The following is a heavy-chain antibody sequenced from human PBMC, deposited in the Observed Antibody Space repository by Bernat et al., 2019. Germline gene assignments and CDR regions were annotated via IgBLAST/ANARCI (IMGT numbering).Heavy chain of an antibody. CDR1: GFTFSSYS. Sequence: EVQLVESGGGLVKPGGSLRLSCAASGFTFSSYSMNWVRQAPGKGLEWVSSINSSSSYIYYADSVKGRFTISRDNAKNSLYLQMNSLRAEDTAVYYCARDVAGSYYYYYGMDVWGQGTTVTVSS. CDR3: ARDVAGSYYYYYGMDV. J-gene: IGHJ6*02. CDR2: INSSSSYI. D-gene: IGHD6-19*01. V-gene: IGHV3-21*01.